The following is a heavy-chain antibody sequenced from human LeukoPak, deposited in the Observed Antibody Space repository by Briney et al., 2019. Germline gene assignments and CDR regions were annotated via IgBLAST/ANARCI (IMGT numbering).Heavy chain of an antibody. CDR2: ISAYNGNT. CDR3: ARDLLWFGELPGAFDI. Sequence: ASVKVSCKASGYTFTSYGISWVRQAARQGLEWMGWISAYNGNTNYAQKLQGRVTMTTDTSTSTAYMELRSLRSDDTAVYYCARDLLWFGELPGAFDIWGQGTMVTVSS. J-gene: IGHJ3*02. CDR1: GYTFTSYG. D-gene: IGHD3-10*01. V-gene: IGHV1-18*01.